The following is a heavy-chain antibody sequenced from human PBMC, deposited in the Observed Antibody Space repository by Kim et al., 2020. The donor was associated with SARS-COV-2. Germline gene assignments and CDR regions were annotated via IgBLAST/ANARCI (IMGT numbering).Heavy chain of an antibody. CDR1: GGAISTFY. Sequence: SETLSLTCTVSGGAISTFYWSWIRQPPGKGLEWIGYTFNRGHTKYSPSLQSRVTISVDTSKNQFSLNLSSVATADTALYYCARGEDGDTFDYWGQGTLVTVSS. CDR2: TFNRGHT. V-gene: IGHV4-59*13. CDR3: ARGEDGDTFDY. J-gene: IGHJ4*02.